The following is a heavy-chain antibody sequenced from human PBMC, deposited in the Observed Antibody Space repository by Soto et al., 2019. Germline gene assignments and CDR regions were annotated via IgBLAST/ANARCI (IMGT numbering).Heavy chain of an antibody. J-gene: IGHJ3*02. V-gene: IGHV3-7*01. CDR3: ARGILIGRVIFIYSFDI. Sequence: EVQLVESGGGLVQPGGSLRLSCAASGFTFSSYWMSWVRQAPGKGLEWVANIKQSGSEKYYADSVKGRFTISRDNAKNSLYLQMNSLRAEDTAVYYCARGILIGRVIFIYSFDIWGQGTMVTVSS. CDR1: GFTFSSYW. CDR2: IKQSGSEK. D-gene: IGHD3-16*02.